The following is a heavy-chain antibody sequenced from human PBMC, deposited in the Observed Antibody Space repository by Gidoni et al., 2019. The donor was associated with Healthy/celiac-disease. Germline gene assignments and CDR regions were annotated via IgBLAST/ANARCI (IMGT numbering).Heavy chain of an antibody. CDR1: GFTFSSYA. V-gene: IGHV3-23*01. J-gene: IGHJ4*02. Sequence: EVQLLESGGGLVQPGGSLRLSCAASGFTFSSYAMSWVRQAPGKGLEWVSAISGSGGSTYYADSLKGRFTISRDNSKNTLYLQMNSLRAEDTAVYYCASYPYSSSSLNDDWGQGTLVTVSS. D-gene: IGHD6-6*01. CDR3: ASYPYSSSSLNDD. CDR2: ISGSGGST.